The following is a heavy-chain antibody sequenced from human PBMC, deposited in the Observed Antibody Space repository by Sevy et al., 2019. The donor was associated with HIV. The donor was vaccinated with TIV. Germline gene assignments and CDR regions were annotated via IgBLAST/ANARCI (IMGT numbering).Heavy chain of an antibody. CDR1: GLSFRSYE. J-gene: IGHJ4*01. CDR3: ATSRRDYYNYYFDY. V-gene: IGHV3-48*03. Sequence: GGSLKISCAASGLSFRSYELNWVRQAPGKGLQWISYISTGGGTIFYADSVKGRFTISRDNAKNSVFLQMNSLRAEDTAVYFCATSRRDYYNYYFDYWGHGTLVTVSS. CDR2: ISTGGGTI. D-gene: IGHD3-22*01.